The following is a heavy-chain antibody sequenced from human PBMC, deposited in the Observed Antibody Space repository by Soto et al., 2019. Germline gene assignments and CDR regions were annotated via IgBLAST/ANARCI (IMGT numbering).Heavy chain of an antibody. J-gene: IGHJ4*02. CDR3: ARGKGDGLGSYYGY. CDR2: ISDYNGNT. CDR1: GYTFTSYG. D-gene: IGHD3-10*01. V-gene: IGHV1-18*01. Sequence: QVQLVQSGAEVKKPGASVKVSCKASGYTFTSYGISWVRQAPGQGLEWMGWISDYNGNTNYEQKLQGRVTMTTDTTTSSDYMELRSLRSDDTAVYYCARGKGDGLGSYYGYWGQGTLVTVSS.